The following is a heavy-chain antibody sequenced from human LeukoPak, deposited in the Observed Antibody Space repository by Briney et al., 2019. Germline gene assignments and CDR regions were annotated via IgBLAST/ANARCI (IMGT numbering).Heavy chain of an antibody. CDR1: GFTFTSIW. CDR2: LWSGGTT. J-gene: IGHJ4*02. CDR3: ANLGTLRDGDY. Sequence: PGGSLRLSCAASGFTFTSIWMSWVRQAPGKGLEWVSVLWSGGTTNYADSVKGRFTISRDNSKNTLYLQMNSLRAEDTAVYFCANLGTLRDGDYWGQGTLVTVSS. V-gene: IGHV3-66*01. D-gene: IGHD2-15*01.